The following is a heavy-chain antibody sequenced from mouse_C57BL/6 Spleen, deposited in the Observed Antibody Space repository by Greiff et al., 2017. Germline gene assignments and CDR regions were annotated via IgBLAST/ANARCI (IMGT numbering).Heavy chain of an antibody. V-gene: IGHV1-69*01. CDR1: GYTFTSYW. D-gene: IGHD2-4*01. CDR2: IDPSDSYT. CDR3: ARSDYDYDYFDY. J-gene: IGHJ2*01. Sequence: QVQLQQSGAELVMPGASVKLSCKASGYTFTSYWMHWVKQRPGQGLEWIGEIDPSDSYTNYNQKFKGKSTLTVDNSSSTAYMQLSSLTSEDSAVYYCARSDYDYDYFDYWGQGTTLTVSS.